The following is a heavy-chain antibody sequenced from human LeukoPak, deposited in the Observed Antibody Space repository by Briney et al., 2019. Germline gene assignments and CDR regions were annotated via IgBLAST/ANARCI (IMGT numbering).Heavy chain of an antibody. Sequence: KTSETLSLTCAVSGYSISSGYYRGWLRQPPGKGLEWIGNIYHSGSTYYNPSLKRRVTISVDTSKNQFSLKLSSVTAADTAVYFCARVMVEYDYVWGSYRLGDYYYYYGMDVWGKGTTVTVSS. CDR2: IYHSGST. J-gene: IGHJ6*04. V-gene: IGHV4-38-2*01. CDR3: ARVMVEYDYVWGSYRLGDYYYYYGMDV. D-gene: IGHD3-16*02. CDR1: GYSISSGYY.